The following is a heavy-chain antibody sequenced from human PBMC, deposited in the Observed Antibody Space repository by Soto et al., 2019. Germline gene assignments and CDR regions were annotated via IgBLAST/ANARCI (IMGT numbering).Heavy chain of an antibody. CDR2: ISDNGGTT. J-gene: IGHJ6*03. CDR1: EFTFSNYA. V-gene: IGHV3-23*01. CDR3: AKSRGPMVRGPLLNYVDV. D-gene: IGHD3-10*01. Sequence: GGSLRLSCAASEFTFSNYAMSWVRQAPGKGLEWVSSISDNGGTTYYADSVKGRFTISRDNSKNTLYLQMNSLRAEDTAVYYCAKSRGPMVRGPLLNYVDVWGKGTTVTVSS.